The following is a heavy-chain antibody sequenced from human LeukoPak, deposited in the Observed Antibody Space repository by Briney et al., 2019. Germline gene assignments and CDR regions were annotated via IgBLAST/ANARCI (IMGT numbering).Heavy chain of an antibody. Sequence: SETLSLTCTVSGGPISSYYWSWIRQPPGKGLEWIGYIYYSGSTYYNPSLKSRVTISVDTSKNQFSLKLSSVTAADTAVYYCVGTNYYDSSGFDYWGQGTLVTVSS. V-gene: IGHV4-59*06. CDR3: VGTNYYDSSGFDY. CDR2: IYYSGST. CDR1: GGPISSYY. D-gene: IGHD3-22*01. J-gene: IGHJ4*02.